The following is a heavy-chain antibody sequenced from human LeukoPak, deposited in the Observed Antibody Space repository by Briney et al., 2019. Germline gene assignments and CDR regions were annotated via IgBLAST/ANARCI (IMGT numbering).Heavy chain of an antibody. CDR3: ARDGAIAAAGTTYFDY. D-gene: IGHD6-13*01. CDR1: GYTFTGYY. V-gene: IGHV1-2*02. J-gene: IGHJ4*02. Sequence: GGSVKVSCKASGYTFTGYYMHWVRQAPGQGLEWMGWINPNSGGTNYAQKFQGRVTMTRDTSISTAYMELSRLRSDDTAVYYCARDGAIAAAGTTYFDYWGQGTLVTVSS. CDR2: INPNSGGT.